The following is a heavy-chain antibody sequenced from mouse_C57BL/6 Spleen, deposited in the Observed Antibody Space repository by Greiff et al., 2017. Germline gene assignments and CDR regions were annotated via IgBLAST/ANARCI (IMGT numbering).Heavy chain of an antibody. Sequence: VQLQQPGAELVKPGASVKVSCKASGYTFTSYWMHWVKQRPGQGLEWIERIHPSDSDTNYNQKFKGKATLTVDKSSSTAYMQLSSLTSEDSAVYYCAIELTTVVAVDYWGQGTTLTVSS. CDR2: IHPSDSDT. V-gene: IGHV1-74*01. CDR3: AIELTTVVAVDY. D-gene: IGHD1-1*01. J-gene: IGHJ2*01. CDR1: GYTFTSYW.